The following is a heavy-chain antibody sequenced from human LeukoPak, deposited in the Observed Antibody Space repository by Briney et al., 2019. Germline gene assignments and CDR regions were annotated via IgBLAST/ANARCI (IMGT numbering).Heavy chain of an antibody. V-gene: IGHV3-23*01. D-gene: IGHD1-26*01. CDR2: ISSNGGDT. J-gene: IGHJ3*02. CDR3: TRGNPSIVGSRDPFDI. CDR1: VFTFSSHS. Sequence: QPGGSLRLSCAASVFTFSSHSMAWVRQAPGKGPEWVSSISSNGGDTYYADSVRGRFAISRDNSENMLHLQMNSLSAEDTAVYYCTRGNPSIVGSRDPFDIWGQGTMVTDSS.